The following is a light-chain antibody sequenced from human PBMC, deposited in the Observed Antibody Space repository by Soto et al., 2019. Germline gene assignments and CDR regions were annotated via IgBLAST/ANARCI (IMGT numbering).Light chain of an antibody. V-gene: IGKV1-5*03. J-gene: IGKJ1*01. CDR2: KAS. CDR3: QQYNSYSTWT. Sequence: DIQMTQSPSTLSASVGHRVTITCRASQSISNWLAWYQQKPGKAPKLLIYKASSLESGVPSRFSGSGSGTEFTLTISSLQPDDFATYYCQQYNSYSTWTFGQGTKVEIK. CDR1: QSISNW.